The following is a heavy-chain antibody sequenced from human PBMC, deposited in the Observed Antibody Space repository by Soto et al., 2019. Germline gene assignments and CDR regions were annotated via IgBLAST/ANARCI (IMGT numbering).Heavy chain of an antibody. V-gene: IGHV4-59*01. J-gene: IGHJ5*02. D-gene: IGHD1-1*01. CDR3: AREITRNDENWFDP. CDR1: GGSISSYY. Sequence: SETLSLTCTVSGGSISSYYWSWIRQPPGKGLEWIGYIYYSGSTNYNPSLKSRVTISVDTSKNQFSLKLSSVTAADTAVYYCAREITRNDENWFDPWGQGTLVTVSS. CDR2: IYYSGST.